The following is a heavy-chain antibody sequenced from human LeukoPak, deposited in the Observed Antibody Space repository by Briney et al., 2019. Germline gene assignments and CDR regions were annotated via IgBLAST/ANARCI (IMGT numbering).Heavy chain of an antibody. D-gene: IGHD1-26*01. CDR2: IYYSGST. Sequence: PSETLSLTCTVSGGSISSYYWSWIRQPPGKGLEWIGYIYYSGSTNYNPSLKSRVTISVDTSKNQFSLKLSSVTAADTAVYYCARLEDSGSYTVDYWGQGTLVTVSS. CDR1: GGSISSYY. CDR3: ARLEDSGSYTVDY. V-gene: IGHV4-59*01. J-gene: IGHJ4*02.